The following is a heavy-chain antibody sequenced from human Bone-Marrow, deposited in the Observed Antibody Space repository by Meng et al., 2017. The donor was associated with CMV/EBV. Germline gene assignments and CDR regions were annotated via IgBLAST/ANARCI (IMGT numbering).Heavy chain of an antibody. CDR1: GGTFSSYA. V-gene: IGHV1-69*10. CDR3: ARDWFEYSSSGGTKQPEYYFAY. Sequence: SVKVSCKASGGTFSSYAISWVRQAPGQGLEWMGGIIPILGIANYAQKFQGRVTITADKSTSTAYMELSSLRSEDTAVYYCARDWFEYSSSGGTKQPEYYFAYWGQGTRVTVSS. CDR2: IIPILGIA. D-gene: IGHD6-6*01. J-gene: IGHJ4*02.